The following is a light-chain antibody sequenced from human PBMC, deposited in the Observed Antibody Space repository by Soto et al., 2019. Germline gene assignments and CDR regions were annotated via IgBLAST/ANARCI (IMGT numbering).Light chain of an antibody. V-gene: IGKV1-39*01. Sequence: DIQMTQSPSSLSASLGDRVTITCRASQSISSYLNWYQQKPGKAPKLLIYAASSLQSGVPSRFSGSGSGTDFTLTISSLQHEDFATYYCQQSYSTPLWTFGQGTKVDIK. J-gene: IGKJ1*01. CDR1: QSISSY. CDR2: AAS. CDR3: QQSYSTPLWT.